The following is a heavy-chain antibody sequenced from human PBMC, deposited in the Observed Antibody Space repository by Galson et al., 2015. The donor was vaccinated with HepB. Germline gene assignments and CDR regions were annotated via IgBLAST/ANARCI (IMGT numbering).Heavy chain of an antibody. V-gene: IGHV3-30*18. D-gene: IGHD6-19*01. J-gene: IGHJ6*02. CDR3: AKVGYSSGWSGPRGLYYYGMDV. CDR2: ISYGGSNK. Sequence: SLRLACAASGITFSSYGMHWVRQAPGKGLEWVAVISYGGSNKYYADSVKGRFTISRDNSKNTLYLQMNSLRAEDTAVYYCAKVGYSSGWSGPRGLYYYGMDVWGQGTTVTVSS. CDR1: GITFSSYG.